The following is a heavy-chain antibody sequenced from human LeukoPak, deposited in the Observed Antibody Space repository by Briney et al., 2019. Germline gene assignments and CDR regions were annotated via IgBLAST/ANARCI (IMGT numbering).Heavy chain of an antibody. CDR3: ARDPGYGDYTYYYYYYFMDV. J-gene: IGHJ6*03. V-gene: IGHV1-2*02. CDR1: GYNFTGYY. D-gene: IGHD3-3*01. Sequence: GSSVKVSCQASGYNFTGYYVHWVRQAPGQGLEWMGWIKPTSGDTNYAQKFQGRVTMTRDTSISTVFMELSRLTSDDTAIYYCARDPGYGDYTYYYYYYFMDVWGKGTTGTVSS. CDR2: IKPTSGDT.